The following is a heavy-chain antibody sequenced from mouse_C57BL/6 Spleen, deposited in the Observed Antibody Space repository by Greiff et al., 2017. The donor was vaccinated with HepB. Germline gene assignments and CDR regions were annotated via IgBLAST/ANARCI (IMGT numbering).Heavy chain of an antibody. CDR1: GYAFSSSW. D-gene: IGHD2-1*01. CDR3: ALHGNPGYFDY. CDR2: IYPGDGDT. J-gene: IGHJ2*01. Sequence: QVQLQQSGPELVKPGASVKISCKASGYAFSSSWMNWVKQRPGKGLEWIGRIYPGDGDTNYNGKFKGKATLTADKSSSTAYMQLSILTSEDSAVYFCALHGNPGYFDYWGHGTTLTFSS. V-gene: IGHV1-82*01.